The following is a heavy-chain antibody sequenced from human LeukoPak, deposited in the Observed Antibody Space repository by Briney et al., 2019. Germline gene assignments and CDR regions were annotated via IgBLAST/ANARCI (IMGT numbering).Heavy chain of an antibody. V-gene: IGHV3-9*01. D-gene: IGHD3-22*01. CDR1: GFTFDDYA. Sequence: PGRSLRLSCAASGFTFDDYAMPWVRQAPGKGLEWVSGISWNSGSIGYADSVKGRFTISRDNAKNSLYLQMNSLRAEDTAVYYCARAAVSYYYDSSGYYLGFDYWGQGTLATVSS. CDR2: ISWNSGSI. J-gene: IGHJ4*02. CDR3: ARAAVSYYYDSSGYYLGFDY.